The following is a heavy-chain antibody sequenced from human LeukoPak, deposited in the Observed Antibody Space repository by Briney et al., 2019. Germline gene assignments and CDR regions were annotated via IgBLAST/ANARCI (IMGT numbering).Heavy chain of an antibody. D-gene: IGHD4-17*01. CDR2: IKQDGSEK. V-gene: IGHV3-7*04. CDR3: ARADYGYYYYGMDV. J-gene: IGHJ6*02. Sequence: GGSPRLSCAASGFTFSSYWMSWVRQAPGKGLEWVANIKQDGSEKYYVDSVKGRFTISRDNAKNSLYLQMNSLRAEDTAVYYCARADYGYYYYGMDVWGQGTTVTVSS. CDR1: GFTFSSYW.